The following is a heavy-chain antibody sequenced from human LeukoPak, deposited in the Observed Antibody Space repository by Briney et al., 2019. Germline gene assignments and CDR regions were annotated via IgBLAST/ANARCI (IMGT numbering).Heavy chain of an antibody. D-gene: IGHD5-18*01. CDR3: ARDVDTAMVRWFGP. CDR1: GFTFSSYW. CDR2: IKQDGSEK. Sequence: GGSLRLSCAASGFTFSSYWMSWVRQAPGKGLEWVANIKQDGSEKYYVDSVKGRFTISRDNAKNSLYLQMNSLRAEDTAVYYCARDVDTAMVRWFGPWGQGTLVTVSS. J-gene: IGHJ5*02. V-gene: IGHV3-7*01.